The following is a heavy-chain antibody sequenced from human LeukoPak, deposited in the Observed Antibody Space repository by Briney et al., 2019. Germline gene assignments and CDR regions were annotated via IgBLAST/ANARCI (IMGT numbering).Heavy chain of an antibody. Sequence: NPSETLSLTCAVYGGSFSGYYWSWIRQPPGKGLEWIGEISHSGSTNYNPSLKSRVSMSVDTSKNQFSLKLSSVTAADTAVYYCARQPGSTAAFDIWGQGTTVTVSA. D-gene: IGHD5-18*01. V-gene: IGHV4-34*01. CDR3: ARQPGSTAAFDI. J-gene: IGHJ3*02. CDR2: ISHSGST. CDR1: GGSFSGYY.